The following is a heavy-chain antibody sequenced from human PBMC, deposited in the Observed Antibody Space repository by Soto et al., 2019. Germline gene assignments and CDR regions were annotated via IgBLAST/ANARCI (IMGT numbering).Heavy chain of an antibody. CDR3: ASGAAAPPNEYFQH. J-gene: IGHJ1*01. D-gene: IGHD6-13*01. Sequence: SETLSLTCSVSGDSISTSSYYWGWIRQSPGEGLEWIGNIHSNGSTYYNPSLKSRVTISVDTSKNQFSLKLSSVTAADTAVYYCASGAAAPPNEYFQHWGQGTLVTVSS. V-gene: IGHV4-39*01. CDR1: GDSISTSSYY. CDR2: IHSNGST.